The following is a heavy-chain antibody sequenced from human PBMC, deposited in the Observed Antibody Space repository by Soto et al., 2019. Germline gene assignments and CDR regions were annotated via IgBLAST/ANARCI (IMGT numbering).Heavy chain of an antibody. V-gene: IGHV1-46*01. CDR1: GYTLTELS. CDR3: ARGVVVVTDPPTDY. D-gene: IGHD3-22*01. J-gene: IGHJ4*02. CDR2: INPSGGST. Sequence: ASVKVSCKVSGYTLTELSMHWVRQAPGQGLEWMGIINPSGGSTSYAQKFQGRVTMTRDTSTSTVYMELSSLRSEDTAVYYCARGVVVVTDPPTDYWGQGTLVTVSS.